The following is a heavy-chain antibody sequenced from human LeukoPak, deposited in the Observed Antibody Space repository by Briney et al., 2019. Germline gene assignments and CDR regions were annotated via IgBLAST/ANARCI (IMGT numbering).Heavy chain of an antibody. CDR1: GGSISSFY. D-gene: IGHD5-24*01. V-gene: IGHV4-4*07. CDR3: ARGREDGTSHPTYYFDY. CDR2: IYTSGST. J-gene: IGHJ4*02. Sequence: SETLSLTCTVSGGSISSFYWSWMRQPAGKGLEWIGRIYTSGSTNYNPSLKSRVTMSVDASKNQFSLKLTSATAADTAVYYCARGREDGTSHPTYYFDYWGQGTLVTVSS.